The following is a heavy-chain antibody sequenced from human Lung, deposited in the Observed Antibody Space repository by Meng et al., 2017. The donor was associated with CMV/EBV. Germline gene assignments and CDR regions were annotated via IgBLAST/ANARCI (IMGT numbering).Heavy chain of an antibody. CDR3: ATGACSSSSCSHYYYDGMAV. CDR2: SIPILGIA. D-gene: IGHD2-2*01. J-gene: IGHJ6*04. V-gene: IGHV1-69*10. Sequence: SVXVFXKASGGTISSYSISWVRQAPGQGLEWMGGSIPILGIATYAQKFQGRVTTTADKSTSTDYKGLSSLRSEDTTVYYCATGACSSSSCSHYYYDGMAVWXKETXVTVSS. CDR1: GGTISSYS.